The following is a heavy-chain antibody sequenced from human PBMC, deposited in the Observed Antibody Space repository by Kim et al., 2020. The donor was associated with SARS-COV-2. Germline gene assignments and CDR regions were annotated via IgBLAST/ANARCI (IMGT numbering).Heavy chain of an antibody. Sequence: GGSLRLSCAASGFTFSNFAIHWVRQAPGSGLDWVAAISSRGDNKFYADSGKGRFTISSDNSQNTVFLQMDSLRPEDTAIYFCLTNWDYWGQGTLVTVSA. CDR1: GFTFSNFA. D-gene: IGHD2-21*01. V-gene: IGHV3-30*03. CDR2: ISSRGDNK. J-gene: IGHJ4*01. CDR3: LTNWDY.